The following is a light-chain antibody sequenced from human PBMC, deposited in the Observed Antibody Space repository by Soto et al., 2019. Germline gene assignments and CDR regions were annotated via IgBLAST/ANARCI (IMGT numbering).Light chain of an antibody. CDR2: EVT. J-gene: IGLJ1*01. CDR3: SSYTSTNTPYV. CDR1: SSDVGNGYDS. V-gene: IGLV2-14*03. Sequence: QSVLTQPASVSGSPGQSITISCSGSSSDVGNGYDSVSWYQQHPGKAPKLIIYEVTTRPSGISSRFSGSKSGNTASLTISGLQADDEAYYYCSSYTSTNTPYVFGTGTKVTVL.